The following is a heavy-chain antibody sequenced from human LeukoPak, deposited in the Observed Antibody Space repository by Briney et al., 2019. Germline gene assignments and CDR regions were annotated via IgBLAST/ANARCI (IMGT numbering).Heavy chain of an antibody. V-gene: IGHV3-9*03. J-gene: IGHJ3*02. CDR2: ISWNSGSI. Sequence: QPGRSLRLSCAASGFTFDDYAMHWVRQAPGKGLDWVSGISWNSGSIGYADSVKGRFTISRDNAKNSLYLQMNSLRAEDMALYYCARSSSSLNHDAFDIWGQGTMVTVSS. D-gene: IGHD6-13*01. CDR1: GFTFDDYA. CDR3: ARSSSSLNHDAFDI.